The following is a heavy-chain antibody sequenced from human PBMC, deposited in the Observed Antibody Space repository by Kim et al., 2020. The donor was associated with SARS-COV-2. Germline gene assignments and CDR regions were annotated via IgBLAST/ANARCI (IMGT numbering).Heavy chain of an antibody. Sequence: GGSLRLSCAASGFSFSAYNMNWVRQAPGKGLEWISYISSSSSTIYYADSVKGRFTTSRDNAKNSLYLQMDSLSAEDTAVYYCARHGPDYWGQGTLVTVSS. J-gene: IGHJ4*02. V-gene: IGHV3-48*04. CDR1: GFSFSAYN. CDR3: ARHGPDY. CDR2: ISSSSSTI.